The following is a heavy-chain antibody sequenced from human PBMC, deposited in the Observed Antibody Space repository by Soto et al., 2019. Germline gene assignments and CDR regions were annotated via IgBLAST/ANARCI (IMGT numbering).Heavy chain of an antibody. J-gene: IGHJ4*02. D-gene: IGHD3-22*01. CDR3: ARAPYFYDSSAYFGY. Sequence: QVQLVQSGAEVKKPGASVKVSCKASGYTFTSYGISWVRQAPGQGLEWMGWISTYSGNTNYAQKLQVRVTMTTDTSKSTAYMELRSLRSDDTAVYYCARAPYFYDSSAYFGYWGQGTLVTVSS. CDR1: GYTFTSYG. CDR2: ISTYSGNT. V-gene: IGHV1-18*01.